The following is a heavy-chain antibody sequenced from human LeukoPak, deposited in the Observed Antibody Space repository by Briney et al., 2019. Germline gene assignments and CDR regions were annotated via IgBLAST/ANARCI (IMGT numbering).Heavy chain of an antibody. CDR2: ISAYNGNT. CDR1: GYTFTSYG. D-gene: IGHD5-12*01. CDR3: ARDHTGIVATISCDY. J-gene: IGHJ4*02. Sequence: ASVKVSCKASGYTFTSYGISWVRQAPGQGLEWMGWISAYNGNTNYAQKLQGRVTMTTDTSTSTAYMELRSLRSDDTAVYYCARDHTGIVATISCDYWGQGTLVTVCS. V-gene: IGHV1-18*01.